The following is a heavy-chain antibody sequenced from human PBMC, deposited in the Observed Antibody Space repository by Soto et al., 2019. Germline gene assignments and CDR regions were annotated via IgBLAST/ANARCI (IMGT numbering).Heavy chain of an antibody. D-gene: IGHD2-2*01. Sequence: GASVKVSCKASGYTFTSYAMHWVRQAPGQRLEWMGWINAGNGNTKYSQKFQGRVTITRDTSASTAYMELSSLRSEDTAVYYCAGGYCSSTSCYAFFYWGQGTLVTVSS. CDR3: AGGYCSSTSCYAFFY. J-gene: IGHJ4*02. CDR2: INAGNGNT. V-gene: IGHV1-3*01. CDR1: GYTFTSYA.